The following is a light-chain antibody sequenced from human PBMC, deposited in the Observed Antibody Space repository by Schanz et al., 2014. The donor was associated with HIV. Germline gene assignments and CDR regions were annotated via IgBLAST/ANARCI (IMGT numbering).Light chain of an antibody. CDR3: CSFAGAYYSIR. V-gene: IGLV2-8*01. Sequence: QSALTQPPSASGSPGQSVTISCTGSSTDVGGYNHVSWYQQHPGKAPRLLIHDVSRRPSGVPDRFSGSKSGNTAFLTISGLQADDEADYFCCSFAGAYYSIRFGGGTKLTVL. CDR1: STDVGGYNH. J-gene: IGLJ2*01. CDR2: DVS.